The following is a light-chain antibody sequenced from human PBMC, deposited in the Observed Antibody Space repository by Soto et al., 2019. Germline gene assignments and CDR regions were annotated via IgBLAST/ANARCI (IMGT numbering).Light chain of an antibody. CDR1: QGISNY. V-gene: IGKV1-27*01. CDR2: AAS. Sequence: DIPMTQSPSSLSASVGDRVTITCRASQGISNYLAWYQQKPGKVPKLLIYAASTLQSGVPSRFSGSGSGTDFTPTISSPEPEDYATYYCQKYNSAPLTVGQGTKVEIK. J-gene: IGKJ1*01. CDR3: QKYNSAPLT.